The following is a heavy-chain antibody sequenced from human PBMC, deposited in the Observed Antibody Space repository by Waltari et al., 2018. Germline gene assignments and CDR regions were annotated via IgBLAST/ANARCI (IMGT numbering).Heavy chain of an antibody. CDR3: ARDWAEQWLVDYYFDY. Sequence: QLQLQESGPGLVKPSETLSLTCTVSGGSISSSSYSWGWIRQPPGKGLEWIGSIYYSGSTYYNPSLKSRVTISVDTSKNQFSLKLSSVTAADTAVYYCARDWAEQWLVDYYFDYWGQGTLVTVSS. J-gene: IGHJ4*02. D-gene: IGHD6-19*01. V-gene: IGHV4-39*07. CDR2: IYYSGST. CDR1: GGSISSSSYS.